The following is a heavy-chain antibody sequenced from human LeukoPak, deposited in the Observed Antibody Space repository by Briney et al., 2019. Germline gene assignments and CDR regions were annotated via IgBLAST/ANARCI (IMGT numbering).Heavy chain of an antibody. Sequence: SETLSLTCTVSGGSISSYYWSWIRQPPGKGLEWIGYIYYSGSTNYNPSLKSRVTISVDTSKNQFSLKLSSVTAADTAVYYCARGRSYGDYWFDPWGQGTLVTVSS. V-gene: IGHV4-59*01. CDR2: IYYSGST. J-gene: IGHJ5*02. D-gene: IGHD4-17*01. CDR3: ARGRSYGDYWFDP. CDR1: GGSISSYY.